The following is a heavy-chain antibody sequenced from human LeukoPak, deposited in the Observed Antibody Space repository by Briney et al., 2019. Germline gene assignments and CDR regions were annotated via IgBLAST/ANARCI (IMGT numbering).Heavy chain of an antibody. Sequence: PSETLSLTCAVHGGSLRGQYWSWIRQPPGKGLGWIGEIHPSGSTNYNPTLESRVIISLDTSKNQFSLRLSSVTAADTALYYCARGYDYSKTGYWGQGTLVTVSS. V-gene: IGHV4-34*01. CDR3: ARGYDYSKTGY. CDR2: IHPSGST. J-gene: IGHJ4*02. D-gene: IGHD4-11*01. CDR1: GGSLRGQY.